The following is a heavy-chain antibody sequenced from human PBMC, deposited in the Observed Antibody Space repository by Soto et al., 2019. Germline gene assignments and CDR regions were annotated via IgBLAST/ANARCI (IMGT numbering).Heavy chain of an antibody. J-gene: IGHJ5*02. V-gene: IGHV4-34*01. Sequence: SETLSLTCAVYGGSFSGYYWSWIRQPPGKGLEWIGEINHSGSTNYNPSLKSRVTISVDTSKNQFSLKLSSVTAADTAVYYCARSIVVVVAATTTTNWFDPWGQGTLVTVSS. CDR3: ARSIVVVVAATTTTNWFDP. CDR1: GGSFSGYY. CDR2: INHSGST. D-gene: IGHD2-15*01.